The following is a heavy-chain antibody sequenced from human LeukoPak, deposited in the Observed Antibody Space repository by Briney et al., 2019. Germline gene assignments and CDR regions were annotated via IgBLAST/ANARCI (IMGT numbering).Heavy chain of an antibody. V-gene: IGHV4-39*07. Sequence: SETLSLTCTVSGGSIRTSSYYWGWIRQPPGKGLEWIGSIYYSGSIYSNGSLKSRVTISVETSKNQFSLKLSSVTAADTAMYYCARVRAAAVPYYFDYWGRGTLVTVSS. CDR1: GGSIRTSSYY. J-gene: IGHJ4*02. CDR3: ARVRAAAVPYYFDY. CDR2: IYYSGSI. D-gene: IGHD6-13*01.